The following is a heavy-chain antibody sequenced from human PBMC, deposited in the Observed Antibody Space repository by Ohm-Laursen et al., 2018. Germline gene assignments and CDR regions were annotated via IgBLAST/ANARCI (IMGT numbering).Heavy chain of an antibody. J-gene: IGHJ4*02. CDR3: ARGGCSSTSCYGWFDY. Sequence: SETLPLTCSVSGGSLSSYYWSWIRQPPGSRLEWIGNIFDSGSTNYNTSLKSRVAMSVDRSKRQFSLKLSSVTAADTAVYYCARGGCSSTSCYGWFDYWGQGTLVTVSS. CDR1: GGSLSSYY. D-gene: IGHD2-2*01. CDR2: IFDSGST. V-gene: IGHV4-59*12.